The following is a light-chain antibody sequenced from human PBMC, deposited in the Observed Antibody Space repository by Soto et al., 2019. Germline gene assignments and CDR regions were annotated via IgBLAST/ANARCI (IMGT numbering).Light chain of an antibody. V-gene: IGLV1-47*02. J-gene: IGLJ3*02. Sequence: QSVLTQPPSASGTPGQRVTISCSGSSSNIGRNYVYWYQQLPGTAPKLLVFDDNQRPSGVPDRFSDSKSGTSASLTISGLRSEDEADYYCVSWDNSLSGRVFGGGTKLTVL. CDR2: DDN. CDR3: VSWDNSLSGRV. CDR1: SSNIGRNY.